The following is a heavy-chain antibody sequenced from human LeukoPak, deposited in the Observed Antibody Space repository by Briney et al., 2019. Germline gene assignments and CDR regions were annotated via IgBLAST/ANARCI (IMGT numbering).Heavy chain of an antibody. CDR1: GFTFSNYA. CDR3: AKDSYLCSGGSCSWFDP. V-gene: IGHV3-23*01. D-gene: IGHD2-15*01. Sequence: PGGSLRLSCAASGFTFSNYAMRWVRQAPGKGLEWVSAISGSGGSTYYADSVKGRFTISRDNSKNTLYLQMNSLRAEDTAVYYCAKDSYLCSGGSCSWFDPWGQGTLVTVSS. CDR2: ISGSGGST. J-gene: IGHJ5*02.